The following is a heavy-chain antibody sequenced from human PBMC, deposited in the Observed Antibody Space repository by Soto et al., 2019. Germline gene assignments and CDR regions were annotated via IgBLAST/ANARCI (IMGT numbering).Heavy chain of an antibody. CDR3: ARTQTAVWVRV. J-gene: IGHJ6*02. D-gene: IGHD3-16*01. CDR2: ISSSSSYT. V-gene: IGHV3-21*04. CDR1: GFTFSRYS. Sequence: PGGSLRLSCAASGFTFSRYSINWVRQAPGKGLEWVSSISSSSSYTNYADSVKGRFTISRDNAKNSLYLQMNSLRAEDTAVYYCARTQTAVWVRVWGQGTTVTVSS.